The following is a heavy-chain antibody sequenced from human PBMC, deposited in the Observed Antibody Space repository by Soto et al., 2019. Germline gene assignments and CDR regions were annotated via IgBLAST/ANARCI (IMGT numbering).Heavy chain of an antibody. V-gene: IGHV4-31*03. CDR3: AVLKWELNAFDI. CDR2: IYYSGST. CDR1: GGSISSGGYY. J-gene: IGHJ3*02. D-gene: IGHD1-26*01. Sequence: QVQLQESGPGLVKPSQTLSLTCTVSGGSISSGGYYWSWIRQHPGKGLEWIGYIYYSGSTYYNPSLKSRLTISIVTSKNQFSLKLSSVTAADTAVYYCAVLKWELNAFDIWGQGTMVTVSS.